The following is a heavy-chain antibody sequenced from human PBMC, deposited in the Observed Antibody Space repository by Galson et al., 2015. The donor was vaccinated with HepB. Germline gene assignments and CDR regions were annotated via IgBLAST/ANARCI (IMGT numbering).Heavy chain of an antibody. D-gene: IGHD2-2*01. CDR1: GYTFTGYY. CDR2: INPNSGGT. J-gene: IGHJ4*02. CDR3: ARVPYCSSTSCPMYY. Sequence: SVKVSCKASGYTFTGYYMHWVRQAPGQGLEWMGWINPNSGGTNYAQKFQGRVTMTRDTSISTAYMELSRLRSDDTAEYYCARVPYCSSTSCPMYYWGQGTLVTVSS. V-gene: IGHV1-2*02.